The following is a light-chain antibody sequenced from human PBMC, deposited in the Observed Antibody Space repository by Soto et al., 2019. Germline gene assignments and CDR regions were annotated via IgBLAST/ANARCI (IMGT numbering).Light chain of an antibody. CDR3: QTWGSGIPWV. CDR1: SGHSSYA. V-gene: IGLV4-69*01. CDR2: INSDGSH. Sequence: QSVLTQSPSASASPGASVKLTCTLSSGHSSYAIAWHQQQPEKGPRYLMKINSDGSHSKGDGIPDRFSGSSSGTERYLTISSLQSEDEADYYCQTWGSGIPWVFGGGTKLTVL. J-gene: IGLJ3*02.